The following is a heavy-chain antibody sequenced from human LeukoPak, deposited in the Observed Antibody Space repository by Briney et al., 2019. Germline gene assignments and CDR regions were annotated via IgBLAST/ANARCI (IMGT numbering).Heavy chain of an antibody. CDR3: ARQPPTYYYDSSGYQ. Sequence: GESLKISCKGSGYSFTSYWIGWVRQMPGKGLEWMVIIYPGDSDTRYSPSFQGQVTISADKSISTAYLQWSSLKASDTAMYYCARQPPTYYYDSSGYQWGQGTLVTVSS. CDR1: GYSFTSYW. V-gene: IGHV5-51*01. D-gene: IGHD3-22*01. CDR2: IYPGDSDT. J-gene: IGHJ4*02.